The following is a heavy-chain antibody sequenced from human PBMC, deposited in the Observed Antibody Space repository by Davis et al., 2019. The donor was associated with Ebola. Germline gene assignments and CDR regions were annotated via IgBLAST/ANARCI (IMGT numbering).Heavy chain of an antibody. CDR3: ARDYVY. J-gene: IGHJ4*02. CDR2: IYYNGNT. CDR1: GGSISSSSYY. Sequence: SETLSLTCTVSGGSISSSSYYWGWIRQPPGKGLEWIGFIYYNGNTDYNPSLKSRVTISVDTSKNQFSLKLSSVTAADTAVYYCARDYVYWGQGILVTVSS. V-gene: IGHV4-61*05. D-gene: IGHD3-16*01.